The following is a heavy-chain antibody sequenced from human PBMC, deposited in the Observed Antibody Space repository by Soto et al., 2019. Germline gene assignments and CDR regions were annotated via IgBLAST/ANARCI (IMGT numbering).Heavy chain of an antibody. J-gene: IGHJ6*02. CDR3: ASSSYSSGWYSYYYYGMDV. CDR1: GHIFTNYW. V-gene: IGHV5-51*01. CDR2: IYPGDSDT. Sequence: GESLKISCKGFGHIFTNYWIGWVRQMPGKGLEWMRIIYPGDSDTRYSPSFQGQVTISADKSISTAYLQWSSLKASDTAMYYCASSSYSSGWYSYYYYGMDVWGQGTTVTVSS. D-gene: IGHD6-19*01.